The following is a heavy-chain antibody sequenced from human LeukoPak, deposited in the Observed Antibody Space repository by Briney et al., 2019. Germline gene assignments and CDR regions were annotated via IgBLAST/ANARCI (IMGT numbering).Heavy chain of an antibody. CDR3: ARRPIVGAIYDAFDI. D-gene: IGHD1-26*01. CDR2: IYYSGST. CDR1: GGSISSSSYY. V-gene: IGHV4-39*07. J-gene: IGHJ3*02. Sequence: SETLSLTCTVSGGSISSSSYYWGWIRQPPGKGLEWIGSIYYSGSTYYNPSLKSRVTISVDRSKNQFSLKLSSVTAADMAVYYCARRPIVGAIYDAFDIWGQGTMVTVSS.